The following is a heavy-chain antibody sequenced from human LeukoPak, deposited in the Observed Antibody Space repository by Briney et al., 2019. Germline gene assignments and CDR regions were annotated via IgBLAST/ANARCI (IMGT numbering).Heavy chain of an antibody. Sequence: PSETLSLTCTVSGGSISSYYWSWIRQPPGKGLEWIGYIYYSGSTNYNPSLKSRVTISVDTSKNQFSLKLSSVTAADTAVYYCARELFGSGSCPDYWGQGTLVTVSS. D-gene: IGHD3-10*01. CDR2: IYYSGST. V-gene: IGHV4-59*01. CDR1: GGSISSYY. CDR3: ARELFGSGSCPDY. J-gene: IGHJ4*02.